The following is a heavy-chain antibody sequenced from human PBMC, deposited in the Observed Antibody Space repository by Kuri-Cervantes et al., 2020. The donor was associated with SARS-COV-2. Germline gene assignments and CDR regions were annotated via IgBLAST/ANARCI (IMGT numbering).Heavy chain of an antibody. D-gene: IGHD1-26*01. CDR2: VNHSGET. CDR3: ARDLQKWEQPEY. Sequence: GSLRLSCSVSGYSITNGYYWGWIRQPPGKGLEWIGSVNHSGETYYNPSLNRRVSISIDASKNQFSLKLTSVTAADTAVYYCARDLQKWEQPEYWGQGALVTVSS. J-gene: IGHJ4*02. CDR1: GYSITNGYY. V-gene: IGHV4-38-2*02.